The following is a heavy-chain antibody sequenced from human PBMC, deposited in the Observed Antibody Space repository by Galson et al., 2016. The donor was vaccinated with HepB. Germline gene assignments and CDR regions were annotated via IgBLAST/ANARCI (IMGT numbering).Heavy chain of an antibody. Sequence: SLRLSCAASGFNFSSYWMSWVRQAPGKGLEWVANIKKDGSEKYYVDSVKGRFTITRDNAKKSLYLQVNSLRAEDTAVYYCARPRAQPDDALDIWGQGTMVTVSS. CDR3: ARPRAQPDDALDI. CDR1: GFNFSSYW. J-gene: IGHJ3*02. V-gene: IGHV3-7*04. CDR2: IKKDGSEK.